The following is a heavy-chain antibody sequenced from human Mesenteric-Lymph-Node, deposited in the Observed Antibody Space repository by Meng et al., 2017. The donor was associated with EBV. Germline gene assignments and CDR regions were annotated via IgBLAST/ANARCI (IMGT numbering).Heavy chain of an antibody. V-gene: IGHV4-59*01. CDR3: ARDLLCSGGSCYGY. CDR2: IYYSGST. CDR1: GGSISSYY. D-gene: IGHD2-15*01. Sequence: QVQLQASGHGLVKPSETLSLTCTVSGGSISSYYWSWIRQPPGKGLEWIGYIYYSGSTNYNPSLKSRVTISVDTSKNQFSLKLSSVTAADTAVYYCARDLLCSGGSCYGYWGQGTLVTVSS. J-gene: IGHJ4*02.